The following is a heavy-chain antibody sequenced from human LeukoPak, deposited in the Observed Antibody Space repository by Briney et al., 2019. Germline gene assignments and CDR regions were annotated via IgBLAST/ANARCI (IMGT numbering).Heavy chain of an antibody. V-gene: IGHV4-39*07. D-gene: IGHD6-19*01. Sequence: SETLSLTCTVSGGSISSSSYYWGWIRQPPGKGLEWIGSIYYSGSTYYNPSLKSRVTISVDTSKNQFSLKLSSVTAADTAVYYCARAAVAGTKRGGGWFDPWGQGTLVTVSS. CDR3: ARAAVAGTKRGGGWFDP. J-gene: IGHJ5*02. CDR2: IYYSGST. CDR1: GGSISSSSYY.